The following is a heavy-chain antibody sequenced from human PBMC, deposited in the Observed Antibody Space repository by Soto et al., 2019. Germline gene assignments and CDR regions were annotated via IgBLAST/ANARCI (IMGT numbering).Heavy chain of an antibody. CDR2: ISPDGSAT. V-gene: IGHV3-7*01. CDR3: VGWGSGCH. D-gene: IGHD1-1*01. J-gene: IGHJ4*02. CDR1: GFTFDTFW. Sequence: EVQLVESGGDLVQPGGSLRLSRVAAGFTFDTFWMSWVRQAPEKGLEWVAHISPDGSATYYVDSVKGRFTISRDNAENSLYLQMINRRAEDTALDYCVGWGSGCHWGQGVLVSVSS.